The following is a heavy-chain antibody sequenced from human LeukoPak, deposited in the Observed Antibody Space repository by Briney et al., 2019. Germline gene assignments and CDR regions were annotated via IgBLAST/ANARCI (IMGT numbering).Heavy chain of an antibody. CDR1: GYTFTSYN. J-gene: IGHJ3*02. CDR2: INPSYGST. Sequence: ASVKVSCKASGYTFTSYNTQWVRQAPGQGLEWMGLINPSYGSTSYTQKFQGRVTMTRDTSTSTVYMELSSLRSDDTAVYYCARGRDANYYDTSDVSAFDIWGQGTMVTVSS. D-gene: IGHD3-22*01. V-gene: IGHV1-46*01. CDR3: ARGRDANYYDTSDVSAFDI.